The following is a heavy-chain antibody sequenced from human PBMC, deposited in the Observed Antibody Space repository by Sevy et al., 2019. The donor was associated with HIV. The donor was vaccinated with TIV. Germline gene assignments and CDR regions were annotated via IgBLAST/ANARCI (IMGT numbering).Heavy chain of an antibody. Sequence: GGSLRLSCAASGFTVSSNFMSWVRQAPGKGLEWVAVISYDGNNKDYADSVKGRFTISRDNSKNTLYLQMNSLRAEDTAVYYCASHYYDSTGYYYPLDYWGQGTLVTVSS. V-gene: IGHV3-30*03. CDR2: ISYDGNNK. J-gene: IGHJ4*02. CDR1: GFTVSSNF. CDR3: ASHYYDSTGYYYPLDY. D-gene: IGHD3-22*01.